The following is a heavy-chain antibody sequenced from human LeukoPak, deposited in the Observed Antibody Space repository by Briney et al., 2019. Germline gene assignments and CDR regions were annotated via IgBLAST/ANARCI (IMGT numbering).Heavy chain of an antibody. D-gene: IGHD2-2*01. Sequence: ASVKVSCKASGYTFTGYYMHWVRQAPGQGLEWMGGIIPIFGTANYAQKFQGRVTITADESTSTAYMELSSLRSEDTAVYYCAGGATYCSSTSCYAGWFDPWGQGTLVTVSS. CDR1: GYTFTGYY. CDR3: AGGATYCSSTSCYAGWFDP. J-gene: IGHJ5*02. V-gene: IGHV1-69*13. CDR2: IIPIFGTA.